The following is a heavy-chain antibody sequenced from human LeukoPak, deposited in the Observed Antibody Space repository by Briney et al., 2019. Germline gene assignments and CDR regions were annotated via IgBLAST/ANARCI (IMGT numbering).Heavy chain of an antibody. Sequence: SDTLSLTCSVSGGSISSYYWSWIRQPADKGLEWIGRIYSSGSTKHNPSLDSRVTMSVDASKNQFSLKLSSVTAADTAVYYCARLRKVYSGSYYFDYWGQGTLVTVSS. J-gene: IGHJ4*02. CDR2: IYSSGST. CDR1: GGSISSYY. CDR3: ARLRKVYSGSYYFDY. V-gene: IGHV4-4*07. D-gene: IGHD1-26*01.